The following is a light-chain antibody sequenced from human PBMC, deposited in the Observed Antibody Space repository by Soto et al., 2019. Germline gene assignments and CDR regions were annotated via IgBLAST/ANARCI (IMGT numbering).Light chain of an antibody. CDR3: SSNPTTGPPF. Sequence: QSVLTQPASVSGSPGQSVTISCTGASSDVGGYDYVSWYQQHPGKAPKLILYEVNNRPSGVSNHFSGSKSGNTASLFISGPQADNKPDYYCSSNPTTGPPFFGLGPKLPFL. J-gene: IGLJ1*01. CDR1: SSDVGGYDY. V-gene: IGLV2-14*01. CDR2: EVN.